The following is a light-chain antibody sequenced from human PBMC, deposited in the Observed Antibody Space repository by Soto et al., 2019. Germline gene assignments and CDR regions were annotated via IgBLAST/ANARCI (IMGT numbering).Light chain of an antibody. J-gene: IGKJ5*01. Sequence: IVLTQSPGTLSLSPGERATLSCRASQPITSRYLAWYQHQPGQAPRLLIYRTFARAPGIPDRFSGGGSGTDCTLTISRLEREDFAVYYCQQYDTSPPTFGQGTRLEIK. CDR3: QQYDTSPPT. CDR2: RTF. V-gene: IGKV3-20*01. CDR1: QPITSRY.